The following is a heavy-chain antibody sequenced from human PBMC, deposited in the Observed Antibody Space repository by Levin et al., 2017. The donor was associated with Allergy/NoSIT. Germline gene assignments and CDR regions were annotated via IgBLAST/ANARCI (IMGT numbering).Heavy chain of an antibody. CDR1: GFSFSDYY. CDR3: GTGYSSGWTPGFDY. D-gene: IGHD6-19*01. V-gene: IGHV3-11*01. CDR2: ISSSGSTV. Sequence: GGSLRLSCAASGFSFSDYYMSWIRQAPGKGLEWVSYISSSGSTVYYADSVKGRFTISRDNAKNSLFLQMNSLRAEDTAVYYCGTGYSSGWTPGFDYWGQGTLVTVSS. J-gene: IGHJ4*02.